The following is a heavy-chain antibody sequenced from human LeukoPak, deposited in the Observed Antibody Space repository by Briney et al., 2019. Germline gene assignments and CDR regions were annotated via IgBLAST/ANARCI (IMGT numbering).Heavy chain of an antibody. J-gene: IGHJ6*02. CDR3: ARVTMLRGVVGTNGMDV. CDR1: GGTFSSYA. CDR2: INPSGGST. D-gene: IGHD3-10*01. Sequence: ASVKVSCKASGGTFSSYAISWVRQAPGQGLEWMGVINPSGGSTTYAQTFQGRVTMTRDTSTSTVYMELTSLRSEDTAAYYCARVTMLRGVVGTNGMDVWGQGTTVTVSS. V-gene: IGHV1-46*01.